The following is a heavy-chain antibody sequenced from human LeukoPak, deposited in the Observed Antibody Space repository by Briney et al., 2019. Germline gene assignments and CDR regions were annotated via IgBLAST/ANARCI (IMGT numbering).Heavy chain of an antibody. CDR3: ARAGTSGGLCDY. V-gene: IGHV4-4*07. D-gene: IGHD1-14*01. J-gene: IGHJ4*02. Sequence: PSETLSLTCTVSGGSISSYFWSWIRRPAGKGLAWIGRIYTSGSTKYNPSLQSRVTMSLDTSKHQLSLKLGSVTAANTAVYYCARAGTSGGLCDYWGQGTLVTVSS. CDR2: IYTSGST. CDR1: GGSISSYF.